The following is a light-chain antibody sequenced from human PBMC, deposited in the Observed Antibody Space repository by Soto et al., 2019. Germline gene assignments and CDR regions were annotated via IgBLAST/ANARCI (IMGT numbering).Light chain of an antibody. CDR3: QHRANVVS. V-gene: IGKV3-11*01. Sequence: EIVLTQSPATLSLSPGDRATLSCRASQSVSNYLAWYQQKPGQVPKLLIYDTFHRAPGIPVRCSGSGFGTDFTLTISSLESDDFAVYYCQHRANVVSFGGGTKMEIK. CDR2: DTF. CDR1: QSVSNY. J-gene: IGKJ4*01.